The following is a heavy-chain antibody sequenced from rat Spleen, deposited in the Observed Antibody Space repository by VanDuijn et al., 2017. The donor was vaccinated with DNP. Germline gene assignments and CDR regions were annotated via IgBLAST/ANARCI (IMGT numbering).Heavy chain of an antibody. J-gene: IGHJ3*01. Sequence: EVLLQESGPGLVKPSQSLSLTCSVTGFSITRRYRWNWIRKFPGSKLEWMGYINSAGSTNYNPSLKSRISITRDTSKNQFFLQVNSVTTEDTATYYCARLGTQGFTYWGQGTLVTVSS. V-gene: IGHV3-3*01. CDR3: ARLGTQGFTY. CDR2: INSAGST. D-gene: IGHD1-5*01. CDR1: GFSITRRYR.